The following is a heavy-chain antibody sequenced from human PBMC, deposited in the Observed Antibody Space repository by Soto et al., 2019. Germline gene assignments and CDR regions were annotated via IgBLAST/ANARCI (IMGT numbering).Heavy chain of an antibody. CDR2: IRSKANSYAT. D-gene: IGHD2-15*01. J-gene: IGHJ4*02. V-gene: IGHV3-73*01. Sequence: EVPLVESGGGLVQPGGSLKLSCAASGFTFSGSAMHWVRQASGKGLEWVGRIRSKANSYATAYAASVKGRFTISRXXSKNTAYLQMNSLKTEDTAVYYCTRRESRAVGFDYWGQGTLVTVSS. CDR1: GFTFSGSA. CDR3: TRRESRAVGFDY.